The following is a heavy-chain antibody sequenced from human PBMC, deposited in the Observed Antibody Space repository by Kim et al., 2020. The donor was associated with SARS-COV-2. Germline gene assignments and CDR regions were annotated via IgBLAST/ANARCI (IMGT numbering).Heavy chain of an antibody. CDR1: GFTFSSYA. V-gene: IGHV3-23*01. J-gene: IGHJ3*02. CDR3: AKDQVAAAGTGFDAFDI. D-gene: IGHD6-13*01. CDR2: ISGSGGST. Sequence: GGSLRLSCAASGFTFSSYAMSWVRQAPGKGLEWVSAISGSGGSTYYADSVKGRFTISRDNSKNTLYLQMNSLRAEDTAVYYCAKDQVAAAGTGFDAFDIWGQETMVTVSS.